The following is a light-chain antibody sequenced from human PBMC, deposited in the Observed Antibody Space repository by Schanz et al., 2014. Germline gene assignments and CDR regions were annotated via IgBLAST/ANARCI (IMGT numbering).Light chain of an antibody. V-gene: IGKV3D-20*02. Sequence: EIVLTQSPGTLSLSSGERATLSCRASQTVRSSNLAWYQQKPGQAPRLLIYNASNRTTGIPARFSGSGSGTDFTLTISSLEPEDFALYYCQQRSNWPPTITFGGGTKVEIK. CDR2: NAS. J-gene: IGKJ4*01. CDR1: QTVRSSN. CDR3: QQRSNWPPTIT.